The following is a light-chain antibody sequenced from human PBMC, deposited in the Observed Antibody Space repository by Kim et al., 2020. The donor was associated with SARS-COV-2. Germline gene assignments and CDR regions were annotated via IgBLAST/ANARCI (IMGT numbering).Light chain of an antibody. CDR2: AAS. Sequence: EAERDRVTITCRASQNITTYLNCYQQKPGKAPKLLIYAASSLQSGVPSRFSGSGSGADFTLNISSLQPEEFATYYCQQSYSTPRTFGRGTKVDIK. CDR1: QNITTY. J-gene: IGKJ1*01. CDR3: QQSYSTPRT. V-gene: IGKV1-39*01.